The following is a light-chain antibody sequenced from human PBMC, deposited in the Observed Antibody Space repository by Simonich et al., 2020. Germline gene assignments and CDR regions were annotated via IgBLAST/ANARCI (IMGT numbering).Light chain of an antibody. J-gene: IGKJ2*01. Sequence: DIVMTQSPDSLALSLGERATFNFTSSQSVFYSSNNKNYLAWYQQKPGQPPKLLIYGAATRESGVPDRFRGSGSGKDFTLTISSLQAEDVAVYYCQQYYSTPYTFGQGTKLEIK. V-gene: IGKV4-1*01. CDR1: QSVFYSSNNKNY. CDR2: GAA. CDR3: QQYYSTPYT.